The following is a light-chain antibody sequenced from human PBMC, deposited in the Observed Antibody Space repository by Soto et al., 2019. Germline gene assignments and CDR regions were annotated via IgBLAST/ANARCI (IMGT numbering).Light chain of an antibody. CDR1: SSDVGGYNY. CDR3: SSYTSSSTYV. J-gene: IGLJ1*01. V-gene: IGLV2-14*01. CDR2: DVS. Sequence: QSVLTQPASVSGSPGQSITISCTGTSSDVGGYNYVSWYQQHPGKAPKLMIYDVSNRPSGVSDRFSVSKSGNTVSLTISGLQAEDEADYYCSSYTSSSTYVFGTGTKVTVL.